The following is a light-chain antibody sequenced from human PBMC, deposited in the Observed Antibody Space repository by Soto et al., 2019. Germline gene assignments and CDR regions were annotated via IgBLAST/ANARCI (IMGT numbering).Light chain of an antibody. CDR1: SGDVGAYKY. V-gene: IGLV2-14*01. J-gene: IGLJ1*01. Sequence: SALTQPACGSGSPGQSITISWTGSSGDVGAYKYVSWYQQHPGKAPKRMIYEVSNRPSGVSNRFSGSKSGNAASVTIYGLQAEAEADYYCSSYTSTTTQVFAPGTKVTVL. CDR2: EVS. CDR3: SSYTSTTTQV.